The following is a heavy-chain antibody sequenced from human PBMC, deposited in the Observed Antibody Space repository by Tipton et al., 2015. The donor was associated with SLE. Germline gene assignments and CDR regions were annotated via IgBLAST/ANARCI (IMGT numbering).Heavy chain of an antibody. CDR3: ARERGAYYYDSSGLDY. D-gene: IGHD3-22*01. CDR2: IKQDGSEK. Sequence: SGFTFSSYWMSWVRQAPGKGLEWVANIKQDGSEKYYVDSVKGRFTISRDNAKNSLYLQMNSLRAEDTAVYYCARERGAYYYDSSGLDYWGQGTLVTVSS. J-gene: IGHJ4*02. CDR1: GFTFSSYW. V-gene: IGHV3-7*03.